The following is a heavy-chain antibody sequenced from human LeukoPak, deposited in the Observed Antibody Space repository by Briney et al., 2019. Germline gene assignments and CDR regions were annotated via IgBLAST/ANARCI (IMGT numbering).Heavy chain of an antibody. CDR3: ARRNTIMVAGLDY. J-gene: IGHJ4*02. D-gene: IGHD5-24*01. V-gene: IGHV1-8*01. Sequence: GASVKASCKASGYTFTSYDINWVRQATGQGLEWMGWMNPNSGNTGYAQKFQGRVTMTRNTSISTAFMELSSLRSEDTAVYHCARRNTIMVAGLDYWGQGTLVTVSS. CDR2: MNPNSGNT. CDR1: GYTFTSYD.